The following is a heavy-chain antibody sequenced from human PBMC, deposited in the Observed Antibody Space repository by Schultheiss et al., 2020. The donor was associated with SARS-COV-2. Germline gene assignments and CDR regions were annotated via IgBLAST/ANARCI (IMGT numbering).Heavy chain of an antibody. CDR3: ARDGTGEAFDI. Sequence: SETLSLTCAVSGDSISSGYYWGWIRQPPGKGLEWIGSIYYSGSTYYNPSLKSRVTISVDTSKNQFSLKLSSVTAADTAVYYCARDGTGEAFDIWGQGTMVTVSS. CDR2: IYYSGST. J-gene: IGHJ3*02. CDR1: GDSISSGYY. V-gene: IGHV4-38-2*02. D-gene: IGHD7-27*01.